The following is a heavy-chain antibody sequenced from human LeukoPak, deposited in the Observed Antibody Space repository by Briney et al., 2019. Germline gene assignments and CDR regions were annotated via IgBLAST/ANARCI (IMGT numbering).Heavy chain of an antibody. Sequence: SETLSLTCTVSGGSISSSSYYWGWIRQPPGKGLEWIGSIYYSGSTYYNPSLKSRVTISVDTSKNQFSLKLTSVTAADTGVYYCARRAAKLREYSFDIWGPGAMVAVSS. D-gene: IGHD3-10*01. CDR3: ARRAAKLREYSFDI. V-gene: IGHV4-39*07. J-gene: IGHJ3*02. CDR2: IYYSGST. CDR1: GGSISSSSYY.